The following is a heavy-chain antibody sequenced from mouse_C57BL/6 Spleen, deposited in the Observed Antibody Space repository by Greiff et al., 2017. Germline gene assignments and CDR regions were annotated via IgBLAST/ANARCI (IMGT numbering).Heavy chain of an antibody. CDR1: GYTFTSYW. Sequence: VQLQQPGAELVKPGASVKMSCKASGYTFTSYWITWVKQRPGQGLEWIGDIYPGSGSTNYNEKFKSKATLTVDTSSSTAYMQLSSLTSEDSAVYYCARWGNYGSSYGYFDVWGTGTTVTVSS. CDR3: ARWGNYGSSYGYFDV. J-gene: IGHJ1*03. CDR2: IYPGSGST. V-gene: IGHV1-55*01. D-gene: IGHD1-1*01.